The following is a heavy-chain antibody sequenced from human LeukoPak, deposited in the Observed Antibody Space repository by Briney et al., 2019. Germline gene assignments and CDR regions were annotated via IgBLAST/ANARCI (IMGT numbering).Heavy chain of an antibody. CDR3: ARDPALEY. V-gene: IGHV3-66*01. D-gene: IGHD5-24*01. Sequence: GGSLRLSCAASGFSVSNFYMSWVRQAPGKGLEWVSVIYTSGTTYYSDSVKGRFTISRDNAKNSLYLQMNSLRDEDTAVYFCARDPALEYWGQGTLVTVSS. J-gene: IGHJ4*02. CDR2: IYTSGTT. CDR1: GFSVSNFY.